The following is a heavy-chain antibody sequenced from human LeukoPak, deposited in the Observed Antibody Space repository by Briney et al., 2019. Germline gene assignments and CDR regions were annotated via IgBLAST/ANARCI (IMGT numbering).Heavy chain of an antibody. CDR2: INPNSGGT. V-gene: IGHV1-8*02. CDR1: GGTFSSYA. D-gene: IGHD2-21*02. CDR3: ARAPRDTETANYYNMDV. Sequence: ASVKVSCKASGGTFSSYAISWVRQAPGQGLEWMGWINPNSGGTNYAQKFQGRVTMTRDTSISTAYMELRSLRSEDTAIYYCARAPRDTETANYYNMDVWGKGTMVTISS. J-gene: IGHJ6*03.